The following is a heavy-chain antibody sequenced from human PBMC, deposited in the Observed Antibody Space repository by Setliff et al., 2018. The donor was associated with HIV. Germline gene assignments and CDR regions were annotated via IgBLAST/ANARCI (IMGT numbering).Heavy chain of an antibody. CDR1: GYTFHYYD. V-gene: IGHV1-3*01. D-gene: IGHD3-22*01. J-gene: IGHJ4*02. Sequence: ASVKVSCKASGYTFHYYDIHWVRQAPGQGLEWMGRITAGNGDKKYSQKFQDRVTLTSDMSANTVYMDLTTLRSEDTTVYYCASPMFYDGKVVWGQGTPVTVSS. CDR2: ITAGNGDK. CDR3: ASPMFYDGKVV.